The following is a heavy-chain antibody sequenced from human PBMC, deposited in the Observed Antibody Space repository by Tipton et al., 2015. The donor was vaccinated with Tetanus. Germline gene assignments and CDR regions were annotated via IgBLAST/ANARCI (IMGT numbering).Heavy chain of an antibody. J-gene: IGHJ4*02. V-gene: IGHV3-21*01. CDR3: ASGRTLDY. Sequence: SVKGRFTISRDNAKNSLYLQINSLRAEDAALYYCASGRTLDYWGQGTLVTVS.